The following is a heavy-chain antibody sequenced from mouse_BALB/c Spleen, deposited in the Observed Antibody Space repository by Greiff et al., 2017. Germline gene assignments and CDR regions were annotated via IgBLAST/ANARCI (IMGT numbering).Heavy chain of an antibody. J-gene: IGHJ3*01. CDR3: NAWFNDYGVAY. CDR1: GFTIPDYY. Sequence: VHLQQSGAALVRSGASVQLSCTASGFTIPDYYMHWVKQRPEQGLEWIGWIDPENGATEYAPKFQGKATMAADTSSTTAYLQLSSLTYEDTAVYYCNAWFNDYGVAYWGQGTLVTVSA. CDR2: IDPENGAT. V-gene: IGHV14-4*02. D-gene: IGHD2-4*01.